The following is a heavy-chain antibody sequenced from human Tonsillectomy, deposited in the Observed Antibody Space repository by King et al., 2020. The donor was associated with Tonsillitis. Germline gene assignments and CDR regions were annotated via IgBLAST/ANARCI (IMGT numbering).Heavy chain of an antibody. D-gene: IGHD3-3*01. J-gene: IGHJ4*02. V-gene: IGHV4-39*01. CDR3: ARRGGYYDVWSGYYDAYYFDY. Sequence: LQLQESGPGLVKPSETLSLTCTVSGGSISSSSYYWGWIRQPPGKGLEWIGSIYYSGSTYYNPSLKSRVTISVDTSKNQFSLKLSSVTAADTAVYYCARRGGYYDVWSGYYDAYYFDYWGQGTLVTVSS. CDR2: IYYSGST. CDR1: GGSISSSSYY.